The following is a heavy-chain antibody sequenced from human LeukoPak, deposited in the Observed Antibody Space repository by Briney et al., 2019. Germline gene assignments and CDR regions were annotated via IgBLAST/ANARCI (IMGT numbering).Heavy chain of an antibody. D-gene: IGHD2-2*01. Sequence: SETLSLTCTVSGGSISIGDYYWGWIRQPPGKGLEWIGSIYYTGSTYYNPSLKSRVTISVDTSKNHFSLRLSSVTAADTAVYYCARGDSVPYYYYYYMDVWGKGTTVTVSS. J-gene: IGHJ6*03. CDR1: GGSISIGDYY. CDR2: IYYTGST. CDR3: ARGDSVPYYYYYYMDV. V-gene: IGHV4-39*07.